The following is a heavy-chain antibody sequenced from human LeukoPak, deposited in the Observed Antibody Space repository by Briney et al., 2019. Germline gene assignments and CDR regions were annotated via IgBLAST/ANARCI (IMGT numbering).Heavy chain of an antibody. D-gene: IGHD3-10*01. Sequence: GGSLRLSCAASGFTFSSYGMSWVRQAPGKGLEWVADISGSGGSTYYADSVKGRFTISRDSSKNTLYLQMNSLRAEDTAVYYCAKDATMVRGVLLWGQGTLVTVSS. V-gene: IGHV3-23*01. J-gene: IGHJ4*02. CDR3: AKDATMVRGVLL. CDR1: GFTFSSYG. CDR2: ISGSGGST.